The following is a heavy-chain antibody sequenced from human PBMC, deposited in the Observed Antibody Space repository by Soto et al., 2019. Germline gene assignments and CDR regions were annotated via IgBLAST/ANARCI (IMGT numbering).Heavy chain of an antibody. J-gene: IGHJ4*02. V-gene: IGHV1-18*01. D-gene: IGHD5-18*01. CDR3: ARDLSYGLCDY. CDR1: GYTFTSYG. CDR2: ISAYNGNT. Sequence: QVQLVQSGAEVKKPGASVKVSCKASGYTFTSYGIRWVRQAPGQGLAWMGWISAYNGNTKYAQKLQGRVTMTTDTSTSTADRELRSLRSDDTAVYYCARDLSYGLCDYWGQGTLVTVSS.